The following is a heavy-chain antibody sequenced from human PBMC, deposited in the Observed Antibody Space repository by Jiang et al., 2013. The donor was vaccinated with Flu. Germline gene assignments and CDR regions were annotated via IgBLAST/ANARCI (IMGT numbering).Heavy chain of an antibody. J-gene: IGHJ6*02. CDR2: INPSGGST. CDR1: GYTFSSYY. Sequence: SGAEVKKPGASVRVSCTASGYTFSSYYLHWVRQAPGQGLEWMGLINPSGGSTTYAQKFQDRVTMTRDTSTRTVYMEVNRLRSDDTAVYYCARGTYGYSSSWYLGDYGMDVWGQGTTVTVSS. V-gene: IGHV1-46*01. CDR3: ARGTYGYSSSWYLGDYGMDV. D-gene: IGHD6-13*01.